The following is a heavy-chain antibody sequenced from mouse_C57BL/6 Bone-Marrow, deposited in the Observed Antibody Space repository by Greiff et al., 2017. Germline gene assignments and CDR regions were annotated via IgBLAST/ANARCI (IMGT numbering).Heavy chain of an antibody. Sequence: EVKLMESGGGLVQPGGSLSLSCAASGFTFTDYYMSWVRQPPGKALEWLGFIRNKDNGYTTEYSASVKGRFTISRDNSQSILYLQMNALRAEDSATYYCARSYDNYFDYWGQGTTLTVSS. CDR2: IRNKDNGYTT. CDR3: ARSYDNYFDY. J-gene: IGHJ2*01. V-gene: IGHV7-3*01. D-gene: IGHD2-3*01. CDR1: GFTFTDYY.